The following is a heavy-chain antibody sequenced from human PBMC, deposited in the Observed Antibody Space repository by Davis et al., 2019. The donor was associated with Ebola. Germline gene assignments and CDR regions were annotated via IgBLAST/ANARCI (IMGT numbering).Heavy chain of an antibody. D-gene: IGHD5-12*01. CDR2: IIPILGIA. Sequence: SVKVSCKASGGTFSSYAISWVRQAPGQGLEWMGRIIPILGIANYAQKFQGRVTITADKSTSTAYMELSSLRSEDTAVYYCAREGSGYDYWFDPWGQGTLVTVSS. V-gene: IGHV1-69*04. CDR3: AREGSGYDYWFDP. CDR1: GGTFSSYA. J-gene: IGHJ5*02.